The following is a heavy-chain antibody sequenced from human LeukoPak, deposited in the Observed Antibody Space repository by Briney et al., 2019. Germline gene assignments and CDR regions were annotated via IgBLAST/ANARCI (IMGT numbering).Heavy chain of an antibody. J-gene: IGHJ3*02. CDR1: GGSISSYY. CDR3: ARTGYGDYWSFDI. V-gene: IGHV4-59*01. D-gene: IGHD4-17*01. Sequence: PSETLSLTCTVSGGSISSYYWSWIRQPPGKGLEWIGYIYYSGSANYNPSLKSRVTISVDTSKNQFSLKLSSVTAADTAVYYCARTGYGDYWSFDIWGQGTMVTVSS. CDR2: IYYSGSA.